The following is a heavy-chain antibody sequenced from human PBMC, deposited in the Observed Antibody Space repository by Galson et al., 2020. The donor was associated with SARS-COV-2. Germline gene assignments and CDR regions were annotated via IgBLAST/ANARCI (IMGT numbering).Heavy chain of an antibody. CDR2: ITGSGGNT. CDR3: ARSGQFDY. J-gene: IGHJ4*02. CDR1: GLTFSSYA. V-gene: IGHV3-23*01. Sequence: GGSLRISCAASGLTFSSYAMSWVRRAPGKGLEWVSSITGSGGNTWGADSVKGRFTISRDNSKNTLSLQMISLRDEDTAVYYCARSGQFDYWGQGTLVTVSS. D-gene: IGHD3-10*01.